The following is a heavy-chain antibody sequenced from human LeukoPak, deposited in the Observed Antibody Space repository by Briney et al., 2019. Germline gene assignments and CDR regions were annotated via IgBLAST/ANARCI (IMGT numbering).Heavy chain of an antibody. CDR2: ISSSSRYI. J-gene: IGHJ6*04. V-gene: IGHV3-21*01. CDR1: GFTFSRYS. D-gene: IGHD3-10*01. CDR3: AQRINMVRGGYV. Sequence: PGGSVRLSCAASGFTFSRYSMNWLRQAPGKGLVWVSSISSSSRYIYYADSVKGRFTISRDNAKNSLYLQMNSLRAEDTAVYYGAQRINMVRGGYVWGKGTTVTVSS.